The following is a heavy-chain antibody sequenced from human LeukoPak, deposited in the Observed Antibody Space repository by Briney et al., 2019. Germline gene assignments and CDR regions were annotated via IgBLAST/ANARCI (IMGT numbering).Heavy chain of an antibody. V-gene: IGHV1-2*02. CDR3: ARDHEGNNNCFDP. Sequence: ASVKVSCTASGYTFTGYDIHWVRQAPGQGLEWMGWINPNSGGTNYAQKFQGRVTMTRDTSINTVYMELSRLGSDDTAVYYCARDHEGNNNCFDPWGQGTLVTVSS. J-gene: IGHJ5*02. CDR2: INPNSGGT. CDR1: GYTFTGYD.